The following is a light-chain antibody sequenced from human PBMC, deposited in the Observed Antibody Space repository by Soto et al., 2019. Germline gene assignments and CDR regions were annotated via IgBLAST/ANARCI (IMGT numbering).Light chain of an antibody. CDR1: QTITGSY. CDR3: QQYGSSPRT. CDR2: GAS. V-gene: IGKV3-20*01. Sequence: EIVLTQSPGILSLSPGERATLSCRASQTITGSYLAWYQQKPGQAPGLLIYGASIRATGIPDRFSGSGSGTDFTLTISRLEPEDFAVYYCQQYGSSPRTFGQGTKVEIK. J-gene: IGKJ1*01.